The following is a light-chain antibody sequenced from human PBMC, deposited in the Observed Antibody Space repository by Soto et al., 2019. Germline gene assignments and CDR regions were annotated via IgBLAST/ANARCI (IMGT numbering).Light chain of an antibody. CDR1: SSDVGGYDY. CDR3: SSYAGASHVV. Sequence: QSALTQPASVSGSPGQSITIFCTGTSSDVGGYDYVSWYQQHPGKAPKLMIYDVSNRPSGVSNRFSGSKSGNTASLTISGLQAEDEADYYCSSYAGASHVVFGGGTKVTVL. CDR2: DVS. V-gene: IGLV2-14*03. J-gene: IGLJ2*01.